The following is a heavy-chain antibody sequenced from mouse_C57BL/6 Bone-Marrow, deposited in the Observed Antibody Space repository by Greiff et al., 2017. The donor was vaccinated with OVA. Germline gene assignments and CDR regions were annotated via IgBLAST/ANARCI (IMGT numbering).Heavy chain of an antibody. CDR1: GYSITSGYY. CDR2: ISYDGSN. D-gene: IGHD3-1*01. J-gene: IGHJ2*01. CDR3: ARDHRDFDY. Sequence: EVKLQQSGPGLVKPSQSLSLTCSVTGYSITSGYYWNWIRQFPGNKLEWMGYISYDGSNNYNPSLKNRISITRDTSKNQFFLKLNSVTTEDTATYYCARDHRDFDYWGQGTTLTVSS. V-gene: IGHV3-6*01.